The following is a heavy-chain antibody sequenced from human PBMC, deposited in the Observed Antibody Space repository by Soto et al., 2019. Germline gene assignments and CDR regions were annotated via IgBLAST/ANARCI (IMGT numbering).Heavy chain of an antibody. CDR3: ARTLRYYYNWFDP. D-gene: IGHD4-17*01. J-gene: IGHJ5*02. Sequence: ASVKVSFKASGYTLTSYDINWVRQATGQGLEWMGWMNPNSGNTGYAQKFQGRVTMTRNTSISTAYMELSSLRSEDTAVYYCARTLRYYYNWFDPWGQGTLVTVSS. CDR1: GYTLTSYD. CDR2: MNPNSGNT. V-gene: IGHV1-8*01.